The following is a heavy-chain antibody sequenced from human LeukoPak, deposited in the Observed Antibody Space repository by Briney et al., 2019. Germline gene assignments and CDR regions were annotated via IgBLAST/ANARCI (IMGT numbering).Heavy chain of an antibody. V-gene: IGHV3-30-3*01. D-gene: IGHD5-18*01. CDR1: GFTFSGYA. CDR3: ARAESPGYSYGNYFDY. J-gene: IGHJ4*02. Sequence: GGSLRLSCAASGFTFSGYAMHWVRQAPGKGLEWVAVISYDGSNKYYADSVKGRFTISRDNSKNTLYLQMNSLRAEDTAVYYCARAESPGYSYGNYFDYWGQGTLVTVSS. CDR2: ISYDGSNK.